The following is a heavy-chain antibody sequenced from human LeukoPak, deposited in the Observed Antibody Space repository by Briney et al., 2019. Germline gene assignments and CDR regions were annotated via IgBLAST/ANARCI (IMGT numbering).Heavy chain of an antibody. CDR1: GFTFSYYY. CDR2: ISSSSSYT. J-gene: IGHJ4*02. CDR3: AREMSIAVAASYYFDY. Sequence: PGGSLRLSCAASGFTFSYYYMSWIRQAPGKGLEWVSYISSSSSYTNYADSVKGRSTISRDNAKNSLYLQMNSLRAEDTAVYYCAREMSIAVAASYYFDYWGQGTLVTVSS. V-gene: IGHV3-11*05. D-gene: IGHD6-19*01.